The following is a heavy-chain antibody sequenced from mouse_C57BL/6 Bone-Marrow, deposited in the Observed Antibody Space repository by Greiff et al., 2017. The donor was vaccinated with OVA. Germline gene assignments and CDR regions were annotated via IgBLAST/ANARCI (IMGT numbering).Heavy chain of an antibody. CDR3: ARRHYAMDY. V-gene: IGHV1-59*01. CDR1: GYTFTSYW. CDR2: IDPSDSYT. J-gene: IGHJ4*01. Sequence: QVHVKQPGAELVRPGTSVKLSCKASGYTFTSYWMHWVKQRPGQGLEWIGVIDPSDSYTNYNQKFKGKATLTVDTSSSTAYMQLSSLTSEDSAVYYCARRHYAMDYWGQGTSVTVSS.